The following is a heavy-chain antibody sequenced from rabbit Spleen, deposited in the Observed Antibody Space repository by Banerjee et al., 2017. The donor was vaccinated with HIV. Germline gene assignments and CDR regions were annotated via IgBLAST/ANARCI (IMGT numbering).Heavy chain of an antibody. V-gene: IGHV1S45*01. D-gene: IGHD8-1*01. CDR3: ARDTGSSFSSYGMDL. CDR2: IVGSSSGFT. CDR1: GVSFSGDSY. Sequence: QEQLEESGGDLVKPGASLTLTCIASGVSFSGDSYMCWVRQAPGKGLEWISCIVGSSSGFTYSATWAKGRFTLSKTSSTTVTLQMTSLTVADTATYFCARDTGSSFSSYGMDLWGQGSLVTVS. J-gene: IGHJ6*01.